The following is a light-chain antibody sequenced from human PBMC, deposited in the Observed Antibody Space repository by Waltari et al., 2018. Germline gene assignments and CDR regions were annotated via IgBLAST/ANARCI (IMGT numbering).Light chain of an antibody. Sequence: QSALTQPRSVTRSHGPSITLHRAGTSRDFGGHNFVPWYQQHPGKAPKLMIYDVSKRPSGVPDRFSGSKSGNTASLAITGLQAEDEGDYYCQSYDTSLSVVFGGGTKLTVL. V-gene: IGLV2-11*01. CDR2: DVS. CDR1: SRDFGGHNF. J-gene: IGLJ2*01. CDR3: QSYDTSLSVV.